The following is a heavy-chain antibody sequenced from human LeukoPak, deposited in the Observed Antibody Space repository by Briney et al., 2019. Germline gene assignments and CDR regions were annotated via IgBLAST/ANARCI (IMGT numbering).Heavy chain of an antibody. D-gene: IGHD3-3*01. CDR2: IYTSGST. CDR1: GGSISSGSYY. V-gene: IGHV4-61*02. Sequence: TLSLTCTVSGGSISSGSYYWSWIRQPAGKGLEWIGRIYTSGSTNYNPSLKSRVTISVDTSKNQFSLKLSSVTAADTAVYYCARVRHITIFGVVRYYYYMDVWGKGTTVTVSS. J-gene: IGHJ6*03. CDR3: ARVRHITIFGVVRYYYYMDV.